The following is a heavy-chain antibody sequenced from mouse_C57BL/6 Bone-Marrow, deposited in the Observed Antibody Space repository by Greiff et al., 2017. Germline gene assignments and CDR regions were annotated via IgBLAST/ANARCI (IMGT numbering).Heavy chain of an antibody. J-gene: IGHJ2*01. CDR1: GFNITDYS. CDR2: IHPADGET. CDR3: ARARLVRLDY. D-gene: IGHD3-2*02. Sequence: EVQLVESGAELVKPGASVKLSCTASGFNITDYSMHWVKQRTEQGLEWIGRIHPADGETKYAPKFQGKATITADTSSNTAYLQLSSLTSEDTAVDYGARARLVRLDYWGQGTTLTVSS. V-gene: IGHV14-2*01.